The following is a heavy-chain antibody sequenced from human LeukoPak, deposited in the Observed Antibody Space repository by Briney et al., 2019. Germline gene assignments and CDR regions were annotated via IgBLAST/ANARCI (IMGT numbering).Heavy chain of an antibody. CDR3: ARVDIVVVPAAIRGGSDY. CDR1: GFAVSSNY. V-gene: IGHV3-66*01. CDR2: IYSGGST. J-gene: IGHJ4*02. D-gene: IGHD2-2*01. Sequence: GGSLRLSCAASGFAVSSNYMSWVRQAPGKGLEWVSVIYSGGSTYYADSVKGRFTISRDNSKNTLYLQMNSLRAEDTAVYYCARVDIVVVPAAIRGGSDYWGQGTLVTVSS.